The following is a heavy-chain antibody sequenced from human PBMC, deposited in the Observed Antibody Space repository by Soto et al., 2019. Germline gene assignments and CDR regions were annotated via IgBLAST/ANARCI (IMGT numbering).Heavy chain of an antibody. D-gene: IGHD3-22*01. J-gene: IGHJ4*02. CDR2: ISYDGSNK. CDR3: ARGRLTHYDSSGYSF. V-gene: IGHV3-30-3*01. Sequence: QVQLVESGGGVGQPGRSLRLSCAASGFTFSSYAMHWVRQAPGKGLEWVAVISYDGSNKYYADSVKGRFTISRDNSKNTLYLQMNSLRAEDTAVYYCARGRLTHYDSSGYSFWGQGTLVTVSS. CDR1: GFTFSSYA.